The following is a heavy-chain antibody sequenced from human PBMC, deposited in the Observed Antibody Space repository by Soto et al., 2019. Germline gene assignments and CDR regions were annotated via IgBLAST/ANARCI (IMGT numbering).Heavy chain of an antibody. J-gene: IGHJ2*01. D-gene: IGHD6-13*01. CDR3: ARGDYTSWYGFDR. Sequence: QVQLQESGPGLVKPSETLSLTCTVSVSGGSVSTGVHYWSWIRQPPGKGLEWIGYIYYSGSTKYTPSLNSRVTVSVDTSKNQFSLKLTSVTAADTAVYDCARGDYTSWYGFDRWGRGTLVTVSS. V-gene: IGHV4-61*08. CDR1: GGSVSTGVHY. CDR2: IYYSGST.